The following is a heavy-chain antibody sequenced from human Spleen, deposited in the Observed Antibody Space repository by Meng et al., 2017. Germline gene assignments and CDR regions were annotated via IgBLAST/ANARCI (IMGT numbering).Heavy chain of an antibody. CDR1: GGSVSSGSDY. CDR2: IYYNGNT. D-gene: IGHD6-19*01. CDR3: ARERLDSGWYFHHFDY. Sequence: GQRQETGPGLGRPSGTLSLTCTVSGGSVSSGSDYWSWIRQPPGKGLEWIGFIYYNGNTNYNPSLKSRVTISIDTSKNQFSLKLSSVTAADTAVYYCARERLDSGWYFHHFDYWGQGTLVTVSS. V-gene: IGHV4-61*01. J-gene: IGHJ4*02.